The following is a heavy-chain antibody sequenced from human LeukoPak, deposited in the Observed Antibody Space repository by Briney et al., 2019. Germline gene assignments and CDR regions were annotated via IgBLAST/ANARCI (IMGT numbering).Heavy chain of an antibody. CDR3: ARSPGGEWELDY. Sequence: ASVKVSCKASGYTFTSYYMHWVRQAPGQGLEWMGIINPSGGSTSYAQKFQGRVTMTRDMSTSTVYMELSSLRSEDTAEYYCARSPGGEWELDYWGQGTLVTVSS. J-gene: IGHJ4*02. CDR2: INPSGGST. V-gene: IGHV1-46*01. D-gene: IGHD3-16*01. CDR1: GYTFTSYY.